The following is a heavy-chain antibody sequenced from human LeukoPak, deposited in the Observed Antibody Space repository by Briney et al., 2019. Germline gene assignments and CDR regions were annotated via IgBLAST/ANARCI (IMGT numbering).Heavy chain of an antibody. CDR3: ARSPSSSWYVTTFDY. CDR2: ISAYNGNT. J-gene: IGHJ4*02. CDR1: GYTFTSYG. V-gene: IGHV1-18*01. D-gene: IGHD6-13*01. Sequence: ASVTVSCKASGYTFTSYGISWVRQAPGQGLEWMGWISAYNGNTNYAQKLQGRVTMTTDTSTSTAYMELRSLRSDDTAVYYCARSPSSSWYVTTFDYWGQGTLVTVSS.